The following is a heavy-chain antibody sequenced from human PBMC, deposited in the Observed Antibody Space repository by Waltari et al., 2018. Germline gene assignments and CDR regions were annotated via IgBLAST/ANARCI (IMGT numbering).Heavy chain of an antibody. J-gene: IGHJ5*01. CDR3: ARDRGRGLYLDS. Sequence: GLVKPSGTLSLTCTVSGDSMSGNNWWSWVRQSPEKGLEWIGQSHRSGRTNYNPSLESRATISIDTANNQFSLKLTSTTAADTAVYYCARDRGRGLYLDSW. V-gene: IGHV4-4*02. D-gene: IGHD2-15*01. CDR2: SHRSGRT. CDR1: GDSMSGNNW.